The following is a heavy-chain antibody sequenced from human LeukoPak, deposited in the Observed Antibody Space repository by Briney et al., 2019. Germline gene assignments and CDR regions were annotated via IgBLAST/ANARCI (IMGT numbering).Heavy chain of an antibody. CDR2: IYHSGST. Sequence: SETLSLTCAVSGGSISSGGYSWSWLRQPPGTGLEWIGYIYHSGSTYYNPSLKSRVTISVDRSKNQFSLKLSSVTAADTAVYYCARAGYCSGGSCYGRAFDIWGQGTMVTVSS. J-gene: IGHJ3*02. D-gene: IGHD2-15*01. V-gene: IGHV4-30-2*01. CDR1: GGSISSGGYS. CDR3: ARAGYCSGGSCYGRAFDI.